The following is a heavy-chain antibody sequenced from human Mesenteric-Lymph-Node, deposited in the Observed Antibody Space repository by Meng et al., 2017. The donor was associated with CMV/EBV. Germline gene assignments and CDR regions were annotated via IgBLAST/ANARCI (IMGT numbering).Heavy chain of an antibody. CDR3: ARGPRNRVLRRSDAFDI. J-gene: IGHJ3*02. CDR2: INHSGST. CDR1: GGSFSGYY. Sequence: SETLSLTCAVYGGSFSGYYWSWIRQPPGKGLEWIGEINHSGSTNYNPSLKSRDTISVDTSKNQFSLKLNSVTAADTAVYYCARGPRNRVLRRSDAFDIWGQGTMVTVSS. D-gene: IGHD5-12*01. V-gene: IGHV4-34*01.